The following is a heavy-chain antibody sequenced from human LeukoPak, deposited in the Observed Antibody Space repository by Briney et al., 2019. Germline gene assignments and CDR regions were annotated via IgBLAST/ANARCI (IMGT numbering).Heavy chain of an antibody. CDR1: GGSFSGYY. D-gene: IGHD4-17*01. J-gene: IGHJ4*02. CDR2: INHSGST. V-gene: IGHV4-34*01. Sequence: SETLSLTCAVYGGSFSGYYWSWIRQPPGKGLEWIGEINHSGSTNYNPSLKSRVTISVDTSKNQFSLKLSSVTAADTAVYYCARGHLTTVIPFDYWGQGTLVTVSS. CDR3: ARGHLTTVIPFDY.